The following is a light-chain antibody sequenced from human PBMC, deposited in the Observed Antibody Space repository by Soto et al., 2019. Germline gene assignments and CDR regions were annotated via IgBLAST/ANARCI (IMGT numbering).Light chain of an antibody. CDR1: QSVSSN. V-gene: IGKV3-15*01. Sequence: EIVMTQSPATLSVSPGERATLSCRASQSVSSNLAWYQQKPGQAPRLLIYGASTRATGIPARFSGSGSGTEFTLTISSLQSEDFAVSYCQQYNNWPLSFGGGTKVEI. CDR2: GAS. J-gene: IGKJ4*01. CDR3: QQYNNWPLS.